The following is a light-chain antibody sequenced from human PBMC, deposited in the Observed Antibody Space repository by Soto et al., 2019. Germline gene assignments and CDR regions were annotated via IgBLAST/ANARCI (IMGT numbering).Light chain of an antibody. J-gene: IGKJ5*01. V-gene: IGKV1-9*01. Sequence: IQLTQSPSSLSASVGDRVTITCRASQGISSSLAWYQQKPGKAPKLLIYAASTLQSEVPSRFSGSGSRTEFTLTISSLQPEDFATYYCQQLNSFPITFGQGTRLE. CDR1: QGISSS. CDR2: AAS. CDR3: QQLNSFPIT.